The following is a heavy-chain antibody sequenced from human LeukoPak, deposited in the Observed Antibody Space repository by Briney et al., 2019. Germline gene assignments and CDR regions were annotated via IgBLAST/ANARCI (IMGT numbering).Heavy chain of an antibody. CDR1: GGSMTSYY. V-gene: IGHV4-59*12. CDR3: ARLPNCSSTSCYTGFDY. Sequence: SETLSLTCAVSGGSMTSYYWSWIRQPPGKGLEWIGYIYYSGSTNYNPSLKSRVTISVDTSKNQFSLKLSSVTAADTAVYYCARLPNCSSTSCYTGFDYWGQGTLVTVSS. D-gene: IGHD2-2*02. J-gene: IGHJ4*02. CDR2: IYYSGST.